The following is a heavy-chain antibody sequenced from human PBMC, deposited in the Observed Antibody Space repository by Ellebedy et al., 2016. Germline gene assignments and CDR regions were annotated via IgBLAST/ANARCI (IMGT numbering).Heavy chain of an antibody. CDR2: IRYDGSNK. Sequence: GESLKISCAASGFTFSSYGMHWVRQAPGKGLEWVAVIRYDGSNKYYADSVKGRFTISRDNSKNTLYLQMNSLRAEDTAVYYCAREGYCSSTSCYPIDRRGIYYYYGMDVWGQGTTVTVSS. J-gene: IGHJ6*02. CDR3: AREGYCSSTSCYPIDRRGIYYYYGMDV. V-gene: IGHV3-33*08. D-gene: IGHD2-2*01. CDR1: GFTFSSYG.